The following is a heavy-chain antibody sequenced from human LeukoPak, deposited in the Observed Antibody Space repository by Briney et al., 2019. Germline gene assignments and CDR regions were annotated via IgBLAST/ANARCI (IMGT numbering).Heavy chain of an antibody. CDR1: GGSISSGGYS. J-gene: IGHJ5*02. CDR3: ARGGMTTVTIGFDP. Sequence: SETLSLTCAVSGGSISSGGYSWSWIRQPPGKGLEWIGYIYHSGSTYYNPSLKSRVTISVDRSKNQFSLKLSSVTAADTAVYYCARGGMTTVTIGFDPWGQGTLVTVSS. V-gene: IGHV4-30-2*01. D-gene: IGHD4-17*01. CDR2: IYHSGST.